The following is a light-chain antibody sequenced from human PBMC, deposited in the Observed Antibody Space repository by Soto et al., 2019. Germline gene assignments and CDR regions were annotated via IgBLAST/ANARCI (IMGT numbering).Light chain of an antibody. J-gene: IGKJ5*01. CDR1: QSVLSNSDNKNY. CDR2: WAS. V-gene: IGKV4-1*01. CDR3: QQYHSAPIT. Sequence: DFVMTQSPDSLAVSLGDRATITCRSSQSVLSNSDNKNYLAWFQQKXGQPPKLXFYWASTRESGVPERFSGSGSATDFTLTISNLQAEDVAVYYCQQYHSAPITFGQGTRLEIK.